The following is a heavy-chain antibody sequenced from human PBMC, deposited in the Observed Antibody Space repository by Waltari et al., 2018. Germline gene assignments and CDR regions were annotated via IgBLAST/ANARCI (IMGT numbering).Heavy chain of an antibody. CDR1: GATLGAYW. Sequence: EVQLVESVGGLVPPGGSLALPSAAPGATLGAYWMSWVRQAPGKGPEWLANIKKDGGEEYYVDSVRGRFTISRDNAKNSLYLQMDSLRPEDTAVYYCARDQWFGFDIWGQGTMVTVSS. D-gene: IGHD3-22*01. CDR3: ARDQWFGFDI. CDR2: IKKDGGEE. V-gene: IGHV3-7*01. J-gene: IGHJ3*02.